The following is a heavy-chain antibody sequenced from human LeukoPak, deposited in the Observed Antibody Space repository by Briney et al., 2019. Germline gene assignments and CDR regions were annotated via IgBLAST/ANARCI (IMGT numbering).Heavy chain of an antibody. CDR3: ANNQIAAAGTGEFQH. D-gene: IGHD6-13*01. Sequence: GGSLRLSCAASGFIFSSYAMSWVRQGHGKGLEWVSTISGSGGRTIYADSVKGRFTISRDNSKNTLYLQMNSLRAEDTAVYYCANNQIAAAGTGEFQHWGQGTLVTVSS. V-gene: IGHV3-23*01. CDR1: GFIFSSYA. CDR2: ISGSGGRT. J-gene: IGHJ1*01.